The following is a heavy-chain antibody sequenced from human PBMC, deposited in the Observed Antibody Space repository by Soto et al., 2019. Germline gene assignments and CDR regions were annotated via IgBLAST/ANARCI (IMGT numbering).Heavy chain of an antibody. D-gene: IGHD3-22*01. Sequence: EVHLLESGGALVQPGGSLTLSCAASGFSFSDYAMSWVRQAPGKGLEWVSSISRTGDSAYYADSVKGRCAISRDRSKNRLSRQMNSLRVEDTAVYYCAKGPDGSGYYHNWFDSWGQGTLITVSS. V-gene: IGHV3-23*01. J-gene: IGHJ5*01. CDR2: ISRTGDSA. CDR1: GFSFSDYA. CDR3: AKGPDGSGYYHNWFDS.